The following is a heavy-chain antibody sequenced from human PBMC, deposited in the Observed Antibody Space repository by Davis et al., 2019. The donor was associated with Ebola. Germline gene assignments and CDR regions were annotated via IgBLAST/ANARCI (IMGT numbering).Heavy chain of an antibody. CDR3: AREPMDYFDY. CDR2: IWYDGSNK. V-gene: IGHV3-33*08. J-gene: IGHJ4*02. CDR1: GFTFSSYG. D-gene: IGHD2-8*01. Sequence: PGGSLRLSCAASGFTFSSYGMHWVRQAPGKGLEWVAVIWYDGSNKYYADSVKGRFTISRDNAKNSLYLQMNSLRAEDTAVYYCAREPMDYFDYWGQGTLVTVSS.